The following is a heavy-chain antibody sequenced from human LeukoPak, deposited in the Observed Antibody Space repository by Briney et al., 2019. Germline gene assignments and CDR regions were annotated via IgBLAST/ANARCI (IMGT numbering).Heavy chain of an antibody. CDR2: ISGSGAST. V-gene: IGHV3-23*01. J-gene: IGHJ4*02. CDR3: ANLHYDILTGYIYYFDY. D-gene: IGHD3-9*01. CDR1: GFTFSTYG. Sequence: GGSLRPSCAASGFTFSTYGMSWVRQAPGKGLEWVSSISGSGASTYYADSVKGRFTISRDNFKNTLYLQMNSLRAEDTAVYYCANLHYDILTGYIYYFDYWGQGTLVTVSS.